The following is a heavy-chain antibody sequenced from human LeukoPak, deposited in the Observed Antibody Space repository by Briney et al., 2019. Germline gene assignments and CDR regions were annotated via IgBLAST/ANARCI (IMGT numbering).Heavy chain of an antibody. Sequence: GGSLRLSCAASGFTFNDYWMTWVRQAPGKGLEWVAHIEQDGSEKYYVDSLKGRFTISRDNAKNSLFLQMNSLRAEDTAVYYCVRDCSSASLSSGCYYAMDVWGKGTTVTVSS. D-gene: IGHD2-2*01. CDR3: VRDCSSASLSSGCYYAMDV. J-gene: IGHJ6*04. CDR1: GFTFNDYW. CDR2: IEQDGSEK. V-gene: IGHV3-7*03.